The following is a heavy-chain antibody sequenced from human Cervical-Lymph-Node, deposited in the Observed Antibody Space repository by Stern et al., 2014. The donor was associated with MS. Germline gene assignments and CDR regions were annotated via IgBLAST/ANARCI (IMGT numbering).Heavy chain of an antibody. CDR2: IFPLFGSA. Sequence: QGQLVQSGAEVRKPGSSVTVSCKASGGSFITHAFSWVRQAPGHGLEGMGGIFPLFGSAHYAQKFQGRLTLIADKATTTAYMELNSLTTEDTAVYYCATDGEMTTIGLQYWGQGTLVAVSS. D-gene: IGHD5-24*01. CDR3: ATDGEMTTIGLQY. J-gene: IGHJ4*02. CDR1: GGSFITHA. V-gene: IGHV1-69*06.